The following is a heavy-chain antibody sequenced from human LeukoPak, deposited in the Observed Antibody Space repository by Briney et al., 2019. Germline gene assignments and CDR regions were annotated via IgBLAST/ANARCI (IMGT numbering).Heavy chain of an antibody. D-gene: IGHD3-10*02. CDR3: AELGITMIGGV. V-gene: IGHV3-11*04. CDR2: ISSSAFTI. CDR1: GFTFSNAW. J-gene: IGHJ6*04. Sequence: PGGSLRLSCAASGFTFSNAWMSWVRQAPGKGLEWVSYISSSAFTISYADSVKGRFTISRDNAKNSLYLQMNSLRAEDTAVYYCAELGITMIGGVWGKGTTVTISS.